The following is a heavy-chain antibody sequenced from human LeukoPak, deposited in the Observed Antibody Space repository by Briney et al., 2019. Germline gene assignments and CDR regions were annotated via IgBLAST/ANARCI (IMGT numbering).Heavy chain of an antibody. D-gene: IGHD4-17*01. CDR1: GYSFTSYW. Sequence: GESLKISFKGSGYSFTSYWIAWVRQMPGKGLEWMGIIYPGDSDTRYSPSFQGQVTISADKSISTAYLQWSSLKASDTAMYYCATSPGYGDYFGWFDPWGQGTLVTVSS. CDR2: IYPGDSDT. J-gene: IGHJ5*02. CDR3: ATSPGYGDYFGWFDP. V-gene: IGHV5-51*01.